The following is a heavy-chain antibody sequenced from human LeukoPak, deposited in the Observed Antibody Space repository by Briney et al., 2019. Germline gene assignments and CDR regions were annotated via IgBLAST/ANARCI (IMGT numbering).Heavy chain of an antibody. V-gene: IGHV4-34*01. CDR1: GGSFSGYY. CDR3: ARGSLEGYSYGYGDYYYYYYMDV. D-gene: IGHD5-18*01. J-gene: IGHJ6*03. Sequence: SETLSLTCAVYGGSFSGYYWSWIRQPPGKGLEWIGEINHSGSTNYNPSLKSRVTISVDTSKNQFSLKLSSVTAADTAVYYCARGSLEGYSYGYGDYYYYYYMDVWGKGTTVTVSS. CDR2: INHSGST.